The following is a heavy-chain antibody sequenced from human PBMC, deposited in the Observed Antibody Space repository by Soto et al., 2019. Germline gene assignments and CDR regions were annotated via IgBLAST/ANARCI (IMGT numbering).Heavy chain of an antibody. CDR2: IYYSGST. V-gene: IGHV4-59*01. Sequence: SETLSLTCTVSGGSISSYYWSWIRQPPGKGLEWIGYIYYSGSTNYNPSLKSRVTISVDTSKNQFSLKLSSVTAADTAVYYCARAGYSSSWGWAYYYYGMDVWGQGTTVTVSS. CDR1: GGSISSYY. CDR3: ARAGYSSSWGWAYYYYGMDV. D-gene: IGHD6-13*01. J-gene: IGHJ6*02.